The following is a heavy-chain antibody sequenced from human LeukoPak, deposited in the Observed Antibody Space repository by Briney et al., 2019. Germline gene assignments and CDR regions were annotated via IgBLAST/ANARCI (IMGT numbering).Heavy chain of an antibody. J-gene: IGHJ4*02. CDR1: GYSISSGYY. D-gene: IGHD6-13*01. V-gene: IGHV4-38-2*01. Sequence: ADTLSPTFAVSGYSISSGYYWGWIRQPPGKGLEWIGSIYHGGSTYYNPSLKSRVTISVDTSKNQFSLKLSSVTAADTAVYYCASEQIAAAGTLYYFDYWGQGTLVTVSS. CDR2: IYHGGST. CDR3: ASEQIAAAGTLYYFDY.